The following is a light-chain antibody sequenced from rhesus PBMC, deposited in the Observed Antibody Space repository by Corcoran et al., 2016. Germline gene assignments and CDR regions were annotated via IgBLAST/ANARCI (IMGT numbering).Light chain of an antibody. CDR3: YQHSSGYS. J-gene: IGKJ2*01. CDR2: YAN. Sequence: DIQMSQSPSSLSASVGDRVTITCRASQGISSYLNWYQQKPGKAPTLLIYYANTLASGVPSRFSGSGSGTEFTLAISSLQPEDVGVYHCYQHSSGYSFGQGTKVEIK. CDR1: QGISSY. V-gene: IGKV1-32*03.